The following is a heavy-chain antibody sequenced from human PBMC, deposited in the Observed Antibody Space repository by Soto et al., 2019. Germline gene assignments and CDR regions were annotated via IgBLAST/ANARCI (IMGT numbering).Heavy chain of an antibody. CDR2: IIPILGIA. D-gene: IGHD2-2*01. J-gene: IGHJ5*02. CDR3: ARSRPLRYGSRTSCYAGWFDP. V-gene: IGHV1-69*02. CDR1: GGTFSSYT. Sequence: QVQLVQSGAEVKKPGSSVKVSCKASGGTFSSYTISWVRQAPGQGLEWMGRIIPILGIANYAQKFQGRVTITADKSTSTAYMELSSLRSEYTAVYYCARSRPLRYGSRTSCYAGWFDPWGQGTLVTVSS.